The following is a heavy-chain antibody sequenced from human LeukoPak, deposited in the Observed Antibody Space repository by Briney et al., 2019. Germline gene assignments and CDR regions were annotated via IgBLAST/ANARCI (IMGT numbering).Heavy chain of an antibody. CDR1: GDSISSGSSH. CDR2: IYYSGTT. V-gene: IGHV4-39*01. Sequence: PSETLSLTCTVSGDSISSGSSHWGWIRQSPGKGLEWIGSIYYSGTTYYNPSLKSRVTISVDTSKNQFSLKLSSVTAADTAVYYCARRRVTMIVVVPRPGAIDYWGQGTLVTVSS. CDR3: ARRRVTMIVVVPRPGAIDY. D-gene: IGHD3-22*01. J-gene: IGHJ4*02.